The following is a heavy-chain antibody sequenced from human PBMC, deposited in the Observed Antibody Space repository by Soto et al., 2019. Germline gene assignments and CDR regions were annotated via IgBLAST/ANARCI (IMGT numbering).Heavy chain of an antibody. CDR2: ISAYSGST. Sequence: QVQLVQSGAEVKKPGASVKVSCKASGYTFTTYGISWVRQAPGQGLESMGWISAYSGSTKFAQKLQGRVTMTTDTSTTTACMELRSLTSDDTAVYYCARDFTKSSSWPYYFDYWGQGTLVTVSS. CDR1: GYTFTTYG. V-gene: IGHV1-18*01. J-gene: IGHJ4*02. CDR3: ARDFTKSSSWPYYFDY. D-gene: IGHD6-13*01.